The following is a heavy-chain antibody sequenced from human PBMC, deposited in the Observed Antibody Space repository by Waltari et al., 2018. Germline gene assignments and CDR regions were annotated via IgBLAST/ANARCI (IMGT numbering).Heavy chain of an antibody. D-gene: IGHD6-13*01. CDR3: ARDQGSSWGCAFDI. J-gene: IGHJ3*02. CDR1: GYSISSGYH. V-gene: IGHV4-38-2*02. Sequence: QVQLQESGPGLVKPSATMSLTCAVPGYSISSGYHWGRIRQPPGKGLEWIESIYQSGSTYYNPSLKSRVTISVDTSKNQFSLKLSSVTAADTAVYYCARDQGSSWGCAFDIWGQGTMVTVSS. CDR2: IYQSGST.